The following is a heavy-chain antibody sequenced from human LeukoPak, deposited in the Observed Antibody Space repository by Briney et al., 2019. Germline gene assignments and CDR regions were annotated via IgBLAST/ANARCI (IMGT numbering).Heavy chain of an antibody. D-gene: IGHD5-18*01. CDR1: GGSISSYY. J-gene: IGHJ4*02. V-gene: IGHV4-59*12. CDR2: IYYSGST. CDR3: ARGVSWIQLWIQYYFDY. Sequence: SETLSLTCTVSGGSISSYYWSWIRQPPGKGLEWIGYIYYSGSTNYNPSLKSRVTISVDTSKNQFSLKLSSVTAADTAVYYCARGVSWIQLWIQYYFDYWGQGTLVTVSS.